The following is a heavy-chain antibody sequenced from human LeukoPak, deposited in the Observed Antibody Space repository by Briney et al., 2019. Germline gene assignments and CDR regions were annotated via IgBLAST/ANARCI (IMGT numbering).Heavy chain of an antibody. CDR1: GYTFTAYY. J-gene: IGHJ4*02. CDR2: INPNSVGT. Sequence: ASVKVSCKTSGYTFTAYYIHWVRQAPGQGLEWMGWINPNSVGTNYAQKFQGRVTMTGDTSISTAYMELSRLRSDDTAVYYCAKTRSADQFTNLGFAYWGQGTLVTVSS. V-gene: IGHV1-2*02. CDR3: AKTRSADQFTNLGFAY. D-gene: IGHD2-15*01.